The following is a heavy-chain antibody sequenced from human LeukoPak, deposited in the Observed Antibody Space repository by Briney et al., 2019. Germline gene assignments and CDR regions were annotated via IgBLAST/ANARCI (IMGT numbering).Heavy chain of an antibody. CDR3: ARGGGYYYDSSGYRLDY. V-gene: IGHV1-8*01. D-gene: IGHD3-22*01. Sequence: GASVKVSCKASGYTFTSYDINWVRQATGQGLEWMGWMNPNSGNTGYARKFQGRVTMTRNTSISTAYMELSSLRSEDTAVYYCARGGGYYYDSSGYRLDYWGQGTLVTVSS. J-gene: IGHJ4*02. CDR2: MNPNSGNT. CDR1: GYTFTSYD.